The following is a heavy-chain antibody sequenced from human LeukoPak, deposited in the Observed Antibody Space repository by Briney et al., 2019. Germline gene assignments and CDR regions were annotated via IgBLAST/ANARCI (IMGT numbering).Heavy chain of an antibody. CDR3: ARKLDDSGGWYMSGGWFDP. V-gene: IGHV1-69*05. CDR2: IIPIFGTA. Sequence: SVKVSCKASGGTFSSYAISWVRQAPGQGLEWMGGIIPIFGTANYAQKFQGRVTITTDESTSTAYMELSSLRSEDTAVYYCARKLDDSGGWYMSGGWFDPWGQGTLVTVSS. J-gene: IGHJ5*02. D-gene: IGHD6-19*01. CDR1: GGTFSSYA.